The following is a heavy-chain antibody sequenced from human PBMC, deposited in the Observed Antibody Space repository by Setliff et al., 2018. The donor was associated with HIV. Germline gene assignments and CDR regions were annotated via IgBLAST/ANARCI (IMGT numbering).Heavy chain of an antibody. Sequence: LRLSCAASGFTFSSYGMHWVRQAPGKGLEWVAVIWYDGSEKHYADSVKGRFTISRDSSKSTLYLQMNSLRVEDTAEYYCARVQYYSFWSGYFDIYGMDVWGQGTTVTVSS. CDR1: GFTFSSYG. CDR3: ARVQYYSFWSGYFDIYGMDV. V-gene: IGHV3-33*01. CDR2: IWYDGSEK. J-gene: IGHJ6*02. D-gene: IGHD3-3*01.